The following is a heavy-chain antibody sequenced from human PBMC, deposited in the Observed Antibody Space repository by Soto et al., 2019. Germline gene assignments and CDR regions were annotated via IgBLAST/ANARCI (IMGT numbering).Heavy chain of an antibody. Sequence: PSETLSLTCSFSGDSVISHYLTWIRQSPEKGLEWIGYMHYTGFSHYNPSLKSRLTISVDRSKNQFSLKLSSVTVADTAVYYCARQSAVAGNWFDPWGQGTLVTVSS. CDR3: ARQSAVAGNWFDP. CDR2: MHYTGFS. V-gene: IGHV4-59*08. CDR1: GDSVISHY. J-gene: IGHJ5*02. D-gene: IGHD6-19*01.